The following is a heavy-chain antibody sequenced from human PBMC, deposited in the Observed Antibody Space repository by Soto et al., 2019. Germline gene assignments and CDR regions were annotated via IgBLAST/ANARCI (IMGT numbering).Heavy chain of an antibody. J-gene: IGHJ4*02. CDR1: GFTVSSNY. Sequence: GGSLRLSCAASGFTVSSNYMSWVRQAPGKGLEWVSVIYSGGSTYYADSVKGRFTISRDNSKNTLYLQMNSLRAEDTAVYYCARADDILTGAHWGQGTLVTVSS. CDR3: ARADDILTGAH. D-gene: IGHD3-9*01. CDR2: IYSGGST. V-gene: IGHV3-53*01.